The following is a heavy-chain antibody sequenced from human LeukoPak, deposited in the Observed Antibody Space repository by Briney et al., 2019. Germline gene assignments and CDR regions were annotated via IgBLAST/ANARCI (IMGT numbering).Heavy chain of an antibody. CDR3: ARGGFGEKSDN. J-gene: IGHJ4*02. V-gene: IGHV1-2*02. CDR1: GYTFTGYY. Sequence: ASVKVSCKASGYTFTGYYMHWVRQAPAQGLEWMGWINPKNVDTNYAQKFRGRVTMTRDTSINTVYMELSSLTSDDTAIYYCARGGFGEKSDNWGQGTLVTVPS. CDR2: INPKNVDT. D-gene: IGHD3-10*01.